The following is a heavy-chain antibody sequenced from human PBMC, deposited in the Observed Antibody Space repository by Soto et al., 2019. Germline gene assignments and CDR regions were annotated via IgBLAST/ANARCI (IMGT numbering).Heavy chain of an antibody. CDR3: ARRGTIAVAEYAFDI. J-gene: IGHJ3*02. Sequence: ASVKVSCKASGYTFTSYGISWVRQAPGQGLEWMGWISAYNGNTNYAQKLQGRVTMTTDTSTSTAYMELRSLRSDDTAMYYCARRGTIAVAEYAFDIWGQGTMVTVSS. CDR2: ISAYNGNT. V-gene: IGHV1-18*01. D-gene: IGHD6-19*01. CDR1: GYTFTSYG.